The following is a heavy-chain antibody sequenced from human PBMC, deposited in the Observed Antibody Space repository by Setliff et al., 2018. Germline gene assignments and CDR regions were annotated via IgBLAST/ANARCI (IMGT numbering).Heavy chain of an antibody. J-gene: IGHJ4*02. CDR3: ARDGGDY. Sequence: PGGSLRLSCAASGFTFSSYTMHWVRQAPGKGLEWVANIKQDGSEKYYVDSVKGRFTISRDNAKNSLYLQMNSLRAEDTAVYYCARDGGDYWGQGTLVTVSS. D-gene: IGHD3-16*01. CDR1: GFTFSSYT. CDR2: IKQDGSEK. V-gene: IGHV3-7*01.